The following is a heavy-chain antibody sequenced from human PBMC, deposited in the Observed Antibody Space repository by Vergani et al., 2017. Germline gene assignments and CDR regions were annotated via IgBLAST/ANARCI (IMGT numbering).Heavy chain of an antibody. CDR2: IYYSGST. CDR3: ARGVSKVVPNDAFDI. D-gene: IGHD2-15*01. V-gene: IGHV4-39*01. J-gene: IGHJ3*02. Sequence: QLQLQESGPGLVKPSETLSLTCTVSGGSISSSSYYWGWIRQPPGKGLEWIGSIYYSGSTYYNPSLKSRVTISVDTSKNQFSLELGSVTAADTAVYYCARGVSKVVPNDAFDIWGQGAMVTVSS. CDR1: GGSISSSSYY.